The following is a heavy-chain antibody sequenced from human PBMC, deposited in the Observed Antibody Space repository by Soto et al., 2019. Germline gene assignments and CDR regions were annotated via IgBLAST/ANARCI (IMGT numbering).Heavy chain of an antibody. Sequence: SEALSLGCRGSGGCISGDCWSWIRQPPGKGWVLLGFIYYSGTTNYNPSLKSRVTISVDTSKNQFSLKLSSVTAADTAVYYCARDKAIAAARYYYYGMDVWGQGTTVTVS. V-gene: IGHV4-59*01. J-gene: IGHJ6*02. CDR2: IYYSGTT. CDR1: GGCISGDC. CDR3: ARDKAIAAARYYYYGMDV. D-gene: IGHD6-13*01.